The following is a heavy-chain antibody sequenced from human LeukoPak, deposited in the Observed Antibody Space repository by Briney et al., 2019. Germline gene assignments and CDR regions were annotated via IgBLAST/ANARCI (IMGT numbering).Heavy chain of an antibody. D-gene: IGHD3-22*01. CDR1: GYNFNTYW. CDR3: ARQGSGYPVYNWFDP. Sequence: GESLQISCQGSGYNFNTYWIGWVRQMPGKGLEWMGIIYPGDSDTRYSPSFQGQVTISADKSISTAYLQWSSLKASDTAMYYCARQGSGYPVYNWFDPWGQGTLVTVSS. CDR2: IYPGDSDT. V-gene: IGHV5-51*01. J-gene: IGHJ5*02.